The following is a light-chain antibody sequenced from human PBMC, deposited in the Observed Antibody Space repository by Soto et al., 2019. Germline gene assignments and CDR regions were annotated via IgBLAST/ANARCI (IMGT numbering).Light chain of an antibody. CDR1: SSNIGSNY. Sequence: QAVLTQPPSASGTPGQRVTISCSGSSSNIGSNYVYWYQQLPGTAPKLLIYRNDQRPSGVPDLFSGSKSGTSASLAISGLRSDEEADYCCAAWDDSLSGVVFGGGTKLTVL. CDR3: AAWDDSLSGVV. CDR2: RND. V-gene: IGLV1-47*01. J-gene: IGLJ3*02.